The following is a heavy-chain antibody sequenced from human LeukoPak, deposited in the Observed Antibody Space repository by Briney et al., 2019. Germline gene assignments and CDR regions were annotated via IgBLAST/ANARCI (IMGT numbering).Heavy chain of an antibody. CDR3: ARVSKNYYDSSVFGYFQH. CDR1: GYTFTGYY. V-gene: IGHV1-2*02. D-gene: IGHD3-22*01. Sequence: GASVKVSCKASGYTFTGYYMHWVRQAPGQGLEWMGWINPNSGGTNYAQKFQGRVTMTRDTSISTAYMELSRLRSDDTAVYYCARVSKNYYDSSVFGYFQHWGQGTLVTVSS. J-gene: IGHJ1*01. CDR2: INPNSGGT.